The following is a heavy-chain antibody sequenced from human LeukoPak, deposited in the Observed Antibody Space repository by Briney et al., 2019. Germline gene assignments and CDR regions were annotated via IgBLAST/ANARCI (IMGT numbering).Heavy chain of an antibody. CDR1: GFTFSSYA. J-gene: IGHJ4*02. V-gene: IGHV3-30-3*01. Sequence: PGGSLRLSCAASGFTFSSYAMHWVRQAPGKGLEWVAVISYDGSNKYYADSVKDRFTISRDNSNNTLFLQMNSLRAEDTAVYYCARKDGYSYGSPDYWGQGTLVTVSS. CDR3: ARKDGYSYGSPDY. CDR2: ISYDGSNK. D-gene: IGHD5-18*01.